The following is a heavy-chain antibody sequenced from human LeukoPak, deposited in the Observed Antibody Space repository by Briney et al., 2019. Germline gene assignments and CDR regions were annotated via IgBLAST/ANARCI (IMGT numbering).Heavy chain of an antibody. V-gene: IGHV3-43D*03. Sequence: GGSLRLSCEASGFTFDDYAMHWVRQAPGKGLEWVSLISWDGGSTYYADSVKGRFTISRGNSKNSLYVQMNSLRAEDTALYYCAKGYDILTGYSPLDYWGQGTLVTVSS. CDR3: AKGYDILTGYSPLDY. D-gene: IGHD3-9*01. CDR2: ISWDGGST. CDR1: GFTFDDYA. J-gene: IGHJ4*02.